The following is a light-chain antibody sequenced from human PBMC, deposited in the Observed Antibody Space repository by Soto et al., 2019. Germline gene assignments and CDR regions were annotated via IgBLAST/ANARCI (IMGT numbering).Light chain of an antibody. CDR2: DAS. CDR1: QSVSSD. J-gene: IGKJ5*01. V-gene: IGKV3-20*01. CDR3: QQYGSSPIT. Sequence: EIVMTQSPATLSVSPGERVSLSCRASQSVSSDLAWYQHKPGQAPRLLIYDASIGATGIPARFSGSGSGTDFTLTISRLEPEDFAVYYCQQYGSSPITFGQGTRLEI.